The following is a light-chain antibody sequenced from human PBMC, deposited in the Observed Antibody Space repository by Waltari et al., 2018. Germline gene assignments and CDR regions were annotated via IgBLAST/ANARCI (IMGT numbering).Light chain of an antibody. CDR2: KDT. Sequence: SYELTQPPSVSVSPGQTARISCSGDALPKHYAYWDQQMPGQAPVLLIYKDTERASGIPERFSGSSSGTTVTLTISGVQAEDEADYYCQSADSSVTYVVFGGGTMLTVL. J-gene: IGLJ2*01. CDR3: QSADSSVTYVV. V-gene: IGLV3-25*03. CDR1: ALPKHY.